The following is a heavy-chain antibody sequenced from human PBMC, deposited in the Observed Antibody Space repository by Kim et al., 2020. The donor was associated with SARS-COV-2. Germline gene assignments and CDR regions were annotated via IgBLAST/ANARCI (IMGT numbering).Heavy chain of an antibody. J-gene: IGHJ4*02. D-gene: IGHD4-17*01. Sequence: SETLSLTCTVSGGSISSYYWSWIRQPPGKGLEWIGYIYYSGSTYYNPSLKSRVTISVDTSKNQFSLKLSSVTAADTAVYYCATFDYGGQGDYFDYWGQGTPVTVSS. CDR2: IYYSGST. CDR3: ATFDYGGQGDYFDY. V-gene: IGHV4-59*08. CDR1: GGSISSYY.